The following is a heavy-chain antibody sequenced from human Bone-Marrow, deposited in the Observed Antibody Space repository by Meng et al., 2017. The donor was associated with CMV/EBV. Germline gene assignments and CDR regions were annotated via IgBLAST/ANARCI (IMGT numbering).Heavy chain of an antibody. V-gene: IGHV1-46*01. D-gene: IGHD3-10*01. Sequence: ASVKVSCKASGYTFTSYYMHWVRQAPGQGLEWMGIINPSGGSTSYAQKFQGRVTMTRDTSTSTVYMELSSLRSEDTAVYYCARDLGYYGSGSMGGYYYYYYGMDVWGQGTTVTVSS. CDR3: ARDLGYYGSGSMGGYYYYYYGMDV. CDR1: GYTFTSYY. CDR2: INPSGGST. J-gene: IGHJ6*02.